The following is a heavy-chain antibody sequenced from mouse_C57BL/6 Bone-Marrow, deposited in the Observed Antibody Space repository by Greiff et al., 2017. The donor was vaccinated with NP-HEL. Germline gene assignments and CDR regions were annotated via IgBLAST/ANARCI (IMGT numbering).Heavy chain of an antibody. V-gene: IGHV1-47*01. J-gene: IGHJ1*03. Sequence: QVQLKQSGAELVKPGASVKMSCTASGYTFTTYPMAWMKQNPGKSLEWIGNFHPYNDDTKYNEKFKGKATLTVEKSSSNVYLELSRLTSDDSDVYYWERKVPEYDGSGWYFDVWGTGTTVTVSS. CDR2: FHPYNDDT. D-gene: IGHD1-1*01. CDR3: ERKVPEYDGSGWYFDV. CDR1: GYTFTTYP.